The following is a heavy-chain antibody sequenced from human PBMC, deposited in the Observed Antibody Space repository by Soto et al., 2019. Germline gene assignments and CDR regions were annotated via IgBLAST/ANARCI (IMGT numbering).Heavy chain of an antibody. V-gene: IGHV3-33*01. CDR1: GFTFSSYG. CDR3: SSTKAVAAKTHYDFDY. CDR2: IWYDGTNK. Sequence: QVQLVESGGGVVQPGRSLRLSCAASGFTFSSYGMHWVRQAPGKGLEWVALIWYDGTNKYYADSVKGRFTISRDNSKNTLYLQMYSLRAEDTAVYYCSSTKAVAAKTHYDFDYWGQGTLVTVSS. D-gene: IGHD6-19*01. J-gene: IGHJ4*02.